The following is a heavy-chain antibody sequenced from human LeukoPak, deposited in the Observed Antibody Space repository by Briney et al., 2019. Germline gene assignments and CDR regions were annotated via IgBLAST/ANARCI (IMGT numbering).Heavy chain of an antibody. V-gene: IGHV1-2*02. Sequence: ASVKVSCKASGYTFTGYYMHWVRQAPGQGLEWMGWINPNSGGTNYAQKFQGRVTMTRDTSISTAYMELSRLRSDDTAVYYCARDPSGSYFPTPLYYYYYYGMDVWGQGTTVTVSS. J-gene: IGHJ6*02. CDR3: ARDPSGSYFPTPLYYYYYYGMDV. CDR2: INPNSGGT. D-gene: IGHD1-26*01. CDR1: GYTFTGYY.